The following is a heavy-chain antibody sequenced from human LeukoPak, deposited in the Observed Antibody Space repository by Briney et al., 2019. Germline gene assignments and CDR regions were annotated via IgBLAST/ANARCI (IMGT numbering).Heavy chain of an antibody. CDR1: GGSFSGYY. CDR2: INHSGST. CDR3: ARHVGSNWFDP. J-gene: IGHJ5*02. Sequence: KPSETLSLTCAVYGGSFSGYYWSWIRQPPGKGLEWIGEINHSGSTNYNPSLKSRVTISVDTSKNQFSLKLSSVTAADTAVYYCARHVGSNWFDPWGQGTLVTVSS. D-gene: IGHD3-10*01. V-gene: IGHV4-34*01.